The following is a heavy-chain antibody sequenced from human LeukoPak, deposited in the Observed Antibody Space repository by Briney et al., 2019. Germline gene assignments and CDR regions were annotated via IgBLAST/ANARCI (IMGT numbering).Heavy chain of an antibody. CDR2: ISRSSSII. J-gene: IGHJ3*02. CDR3: ARAKRNAFDI. V-gene: IGHV3-48*01. CDR1: GFTFSNYS. Sequence: PGGSLRLSCAASGFTFSNYSMKWVRQAPGKGLEWVSYISRSSSIIYYADSVKGRFTISRDNAKNSLYLQMNSLRAEDTAVYYCARAKRNAFDIWGEGTMVTVSS.